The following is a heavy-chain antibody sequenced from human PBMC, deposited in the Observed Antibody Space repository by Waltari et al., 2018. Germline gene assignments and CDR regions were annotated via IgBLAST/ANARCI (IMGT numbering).Heavy chain of an antibody. V-gene: IGHV4-4*07. D-gene: IGHD6-13*01. J-gene: IGHJ5*02. CDR2: IYTSGST. CDR3: ARARIAAARFDP. CDR1: GGPISCYY. Sequence: QVQPQGSGPGLVKPSETLSLTCTVSGGPISCYYWCWTRQPAGKGREWIGRIYTSGSTNYNPSLKSRVTMSVDTSKNQFSLKLSSVTAADTAVYYCARARIAAARFDPWGQGTLVTVSS.